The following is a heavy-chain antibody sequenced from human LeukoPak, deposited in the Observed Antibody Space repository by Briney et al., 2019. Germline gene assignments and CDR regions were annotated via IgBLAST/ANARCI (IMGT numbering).Heavy chain of an antibody. CDR2: ITSSSSYT. Sequence: GGSLRLSCAASGFTFSTYNMNWVRQAPGKGLEWVSSITSSSSYTFYADSVKGRFTISRDNAKNSLYLQMNSLRAEDTAVYYCARAEGDYYYYFYMDVWGKGTTVTVSS. J-gene: IGHJ6*03. CDR1: GFTFSTYN. V-gene: IGHV3-21*01. CDR3: ARAEGDYYYYFYMDV.